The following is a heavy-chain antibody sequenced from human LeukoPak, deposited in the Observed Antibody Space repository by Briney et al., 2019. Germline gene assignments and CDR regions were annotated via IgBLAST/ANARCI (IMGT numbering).Heavy chain of an antibody. J-gene: IGHJ2*01. V-gene: IGHV1-69*06. CDR1: GGTFSSYA. CDR3: AREGVGGLRLRNPTSGWYFAL. D-gene: IGHD5-12*01. CDR2: IIPIFGTA. Sequence: ASVKVSCKASGGTFSSYAISWVRQAPGQGLEWMGGIIPIFGTANYAQKFQGRVTITADKSTSTAYMELSSLRYEDTAMYYCAREGVGGLRLRNPTSGWYFALWGRGTLVTVSS.